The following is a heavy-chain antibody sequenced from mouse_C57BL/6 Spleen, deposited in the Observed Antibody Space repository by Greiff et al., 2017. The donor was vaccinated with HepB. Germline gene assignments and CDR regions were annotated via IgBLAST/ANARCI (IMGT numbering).Heavy chain of an antibody. Sequence: VQLQQSGPELVKPGASVKISCKASGYSFTSYYIHWVKQRPGQGLEWIGWIYPGSGNTKYNEKFKGQATLTADTSSSTAYMQLSSLTSEDSAVYYCARGYYGSSSYYYAMDYWGQGTSVTVSS. D-gene: IGHD1-1*01. J-gene: IGHJ4*01. CDR1: GYSFTSYY. CDR2: IYPGSGNT. CDR3: ARGYYGSSSYYYAMDY. V-gene: IGHV1-66*01.